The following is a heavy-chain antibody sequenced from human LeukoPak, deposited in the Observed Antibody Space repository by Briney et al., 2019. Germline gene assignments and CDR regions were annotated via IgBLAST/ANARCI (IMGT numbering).Heavy chain of an antibody. D-gene: IGHD3-22*01. Sequence: GASVKVSCKVSGYTLTELSMHWVRQAPGKGLEWMGGFDPEDGETIYAQKFQGRVTMTEDTSTDTAYMELSSLRSEDTAVYYCERSTYYDSSGYYYFGYWGQGTLVTVSS. CDR2: FDPEDGET. V-gene: IGHV1-24*01. J-gene: IGHJ4*02. CDR3: ERSTYYDSSGYYYFGY. CDR1: GYTLTELS.